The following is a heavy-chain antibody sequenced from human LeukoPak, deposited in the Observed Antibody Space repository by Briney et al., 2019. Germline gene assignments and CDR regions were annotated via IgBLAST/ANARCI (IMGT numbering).Heavy chain of an antibody. D-gene: IGHD4-4*01. V-gene: IGHV4-59*08. CDR3: ARMRATVTTFFDY. Sequence: SETLSLTCTVSGGSISSYYWSWIRQPPGKGLGWMGYIYYSGSTNYNPSLKSRVTISVDTSKNQFSLKLSSVTAADTAVYYCARMRATVTTFFDYWGQGTLVTVSS. J-gene: IGHJ4*02. CDR1: GGSISSYY. CDR2: IYYSGST.